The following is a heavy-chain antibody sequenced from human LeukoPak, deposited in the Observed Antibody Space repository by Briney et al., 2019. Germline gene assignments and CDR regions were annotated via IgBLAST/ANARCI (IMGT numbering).Heavy chain of an antibody. V-gene: IGHV1-24*01. Sequence: ASVKVSCKVSGYTLTELSMHWVRQAPGKGLEWMGGFDPEDGETIYAQKFQGRVTMTEDTSTDTAYMELSSLRSEDTAVYYCATIYYYGSGSYPWYFDLWGRGTLVTVSS. J-gene: IGHJ2*01. D-gene: IGHD3-10*01. CDR3: ATIYYYGSGSYPWYFDL. CDR1: GYTLTELS. CDR2: FDPEDGET.